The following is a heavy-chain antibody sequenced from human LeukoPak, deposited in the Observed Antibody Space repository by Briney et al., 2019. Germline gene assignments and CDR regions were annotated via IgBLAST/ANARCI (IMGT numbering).Heavy chain of an antibody. J-gene: IGHJ4*02. CDR2: ISGGGDST. D-gene: IGHD3-10*01. CDR3: VKAYFYGSGTPGRGIDY. CDR1: GFTFSSYA. Sequence: GGSLRLSCAASGFTFSSYAMTWVRQTPGKGLEWVSTISGGGDSTYYTDFVKGRFTISRDNSKNTLYLQMNSLRAGDTAVYYCVKAYFYGSGTPGRGIDYWGQGTLVTVSS. V-gene: IGHV3-23*01.